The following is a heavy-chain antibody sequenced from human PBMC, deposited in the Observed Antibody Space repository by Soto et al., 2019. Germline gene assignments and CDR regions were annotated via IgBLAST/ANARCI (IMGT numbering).Heavy chain of an antibody. V-gene: IGHV3-13*01. Sequence: EVLLVESGGDLVQPGGSLRLSCAASGFTFSSYDFHWVRQATGKGLEWVSGIGTAGDTYYAGSVKGRFIMSRENGKNSLYLQMNSLRAGDTAVYYCTRGADGFDYWGQGTLVTVSS. CDR2: IGTAGDT. J-gene: IGHJ4*02. D-gene: IGHD3-16*01. CDR3: TRGADGFDY. CDR1: GFTFSSYD.